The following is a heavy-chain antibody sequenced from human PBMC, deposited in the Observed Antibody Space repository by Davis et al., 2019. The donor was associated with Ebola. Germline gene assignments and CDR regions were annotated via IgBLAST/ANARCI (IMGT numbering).Heavy chain of an antibody. CDR2: INTRGDAR. CDR3: VTGGVRYFQH. D-gene: IGHD3-16*01. J-gene: IGHJ1*01. V-gene: IGHV3-48*04. CDR1: GFTFTSYS. Sequence: PGGSLRLSCVTSGFTFTSYSFNWIRQTPGKGLEWIAHINTRGDARVYADSVRGRFTISRDNAKNSLYLQMNSLRAEDTAVYYCVTGGVRYFQHWGQGTLVTVSS.